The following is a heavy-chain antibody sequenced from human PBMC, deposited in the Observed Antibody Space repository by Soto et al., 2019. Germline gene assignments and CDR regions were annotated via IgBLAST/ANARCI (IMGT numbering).Heavy chain of an antibody. CDR1: GFTFSSYE. V-gene: IGHV3-48*03. J-gene: IGHJ3*02. D-gene: IGHD6-19*01. CDR2: ISSSGSTI. Sequence: EVQLVESGGGLVQPGGSLRLSCAASGFTFSSYEMNWVRQAPGKGLEWVSYISSSGSTIYYADSVKGRFTISRDNAKNSLYLQMNSLRAEDTAVYYCARGSGWYLDDALDIWGQGTMVTVSS. CDR3: ARGSGWYLDDALDI.